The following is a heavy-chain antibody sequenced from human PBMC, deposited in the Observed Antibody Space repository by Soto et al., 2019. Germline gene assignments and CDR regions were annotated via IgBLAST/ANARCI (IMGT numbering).Heavy chain of an antibody. Sequence: QVQLVQSGAEVKKPGASVKVSCKASGYTFTSYAMHWVRQAPGQRLEWMGWINAGNGNTKYSQKFQGRVTITRDTSASTAYMELSSLRSEDTAVYYCARGCPASRFLECCPFDYWGQGTLVTVSS. D-gene: IGHD3-3*01. V-gene: IGHV1-3*01. CDR2: INAGNGNT. CDR3: ARGCPASRFLECCPFDY. J-gene: IGHJ4*02. CDR1: GYTFTSYA.